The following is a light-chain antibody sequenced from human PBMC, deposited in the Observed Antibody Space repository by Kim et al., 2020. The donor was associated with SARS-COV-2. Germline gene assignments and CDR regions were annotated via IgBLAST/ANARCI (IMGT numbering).Light chain of an antibody. CDR3: QSFDSSNLWV. CDR2: GAN. J-gene: IGLJ3*02. V-gene: IGLV6-57*03. CDR1: GGASASFY. Sequence: NFMLTQPPSVSESPGTTVTISCTRSGGASASFYVQWYQQRPGSAPTTVIYGANQRPPGVPDRFSASVAQSSGSASLPISGLKTEDEADYYCQSFDSSNLWVFGGGTKLTVL.